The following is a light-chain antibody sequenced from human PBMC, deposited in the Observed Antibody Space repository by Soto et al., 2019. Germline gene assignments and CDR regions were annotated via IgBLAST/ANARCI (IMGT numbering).Light chain of an antibody. J-gene: IGKJ4*02. V-gene: IGKV3-20*01. Sequence: EIVLTQSPGTLSRAPGEIATLSCRASQTVSSNSLAWYQHKPGQAPRLLIYGVSSRATGVSDRFSGSGSGTDFRLTITRLAPEDFAVYYCQHYGRSPPRTFRGGTKVDIK. CDR2: GVS. CDR1: QTVSSNS. CDR3: QHYGRSPPRT.